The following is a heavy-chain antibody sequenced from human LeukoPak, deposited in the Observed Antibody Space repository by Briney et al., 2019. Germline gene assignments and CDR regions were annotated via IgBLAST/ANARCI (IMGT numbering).Heavy chain of an antibody. V-gene: IGHV3-30-3*01. J-gene: IGHJ4*02. CDR3: AGEPDY. CDR2: ISYDGSNK. Sequence: GGSLRLSCAASGFTFSSYAMHWVRQAPGKGLEWVAVISYDGSNKYYADSVKGRFTISRDNSKNTLYLQMNSLRAEDTAVYYCAGEPDYWGQGTLVTVSS. CDR1: GFTFSSYA.